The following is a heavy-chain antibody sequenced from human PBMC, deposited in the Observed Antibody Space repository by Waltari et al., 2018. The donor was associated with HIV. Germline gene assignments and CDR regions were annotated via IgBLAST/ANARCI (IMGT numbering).Heavy chain of an antibody. CDR3: ARGGSRYSGYDFPKLW. J-gene: IGHJ4*02. CDR1: GGTFSSYA. Sequence: QVQLVQSGAEVKTPGASAKVSCEDYGGTFSSYATGWARQGRGQGLEWMGGIIPSFGTASYAQKFQGRVTITADESTSTAYMELSSLRSEDTAVYYCARGGSRYSGYDFPKLWWGQGTLVTVSS. V-gene: IGHV1-69*12. CDR2: IIPSFGTA. D-gene: IGHD5-12*01.